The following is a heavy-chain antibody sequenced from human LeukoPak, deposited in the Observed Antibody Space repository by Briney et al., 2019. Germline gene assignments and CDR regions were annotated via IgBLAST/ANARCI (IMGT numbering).Heavy chain of an antibody. J-gene: IGHJ5*02. CDR3: ARGTRSYDFWSGRPHWFDP. CDR1: GGSISSYY. CDR2: IYYSGST. D-gene: IGHD3-3*01. V-gene: IGHV4-59*01. Sequence: SETLSLTCTVSGGSISSYYWSWIRQPPGKGLEWIGYIYYSGSTNYNPFLKSRVTISVDTSKNQFSLKLSSVTAADTAVYYCARGTRSYDFWSGRPHWFDPWGQGTLVTVSS.